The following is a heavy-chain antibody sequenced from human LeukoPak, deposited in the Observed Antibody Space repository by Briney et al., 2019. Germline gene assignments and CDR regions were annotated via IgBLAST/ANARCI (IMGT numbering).Heavy chain of an antibody. CDR1: GVSISSGGYY. CDR3: ARELLTGNFDY. CDR2: IYYSGST. D-gene: IGHD7-27*01. Sequence: SQTQSLTCTVSGVSISSGGYYWSWIRQHPGKGLEWIGYIYYSGSTYYNPSLKSRVTISVDTSKNQFSLKLSSVTAADTAVYYCARELLTGNFDYWGQGTLVTVSS. V-gene: IGHV4-31*03. J-gene: IGHJ4*02.